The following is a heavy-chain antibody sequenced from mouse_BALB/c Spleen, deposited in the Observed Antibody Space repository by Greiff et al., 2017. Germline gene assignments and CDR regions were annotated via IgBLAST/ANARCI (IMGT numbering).Heavy chain of an antibody. CDR2: IYPGNVNT. Sequence: QVHVKQSGPELVKPGASVRISCKASGYTFTSYYIHWVKQRPGQGLEWIGWIYPGNVNTKYNEKFKGKATLTADKSSSTAYMQLSSLTSEDSAVYFCARGSYSDYWGQGTTLTVSS. CDR1: GYTFTSYY. J-gene: IGHJ2*01. V-gene: IGHV1S56*01. CDR3: ARGSYSDY. D-gene: IGHD2-12*01.